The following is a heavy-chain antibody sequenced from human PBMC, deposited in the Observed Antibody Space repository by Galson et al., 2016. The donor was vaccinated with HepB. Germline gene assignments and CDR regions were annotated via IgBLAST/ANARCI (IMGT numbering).Heavy chain of an antibody. Sequence: SETLSLTCTVSGDSITRGGYYWSWIRQIPGKGLEWIGYIYHSGNTYYTPSLKSRLTIIKDTSKNQLVLTMTNMDPVDTATYYCARLQFLECFGPWGQGTLVTVSS. CDR1: GDSITRGGYY. D-gene: IGHD3-3*01. CDR2: IYHSGNT. J-gene: IGHJ5*02. V-gene: IGHV4-61*08. CDR3: ARLQFLECFGP.